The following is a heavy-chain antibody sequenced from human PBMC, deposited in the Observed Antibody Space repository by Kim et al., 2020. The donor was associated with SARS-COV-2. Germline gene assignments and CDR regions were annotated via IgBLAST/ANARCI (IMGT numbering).Heavy chain of an antibody. CDR3: ARATLLRGLWPEGVDAFDI. V-gene: IGHV1-46*01. J-gene: IGHJ3*02. CDR2: INPSGGST. D-gene: IGHD5-18*01. Sequence: ASVKVSCKASGYTFTSYYMHWVRQAPGQGLEWMGIINPSGGSTSYAQKFQGRVTMTRDTSTSTVYMELSSLRSEDTAVYYCARATLLRGLWPEGVDAFDIWGQGTMVTVSS. CDR1: GYTFTSYY.